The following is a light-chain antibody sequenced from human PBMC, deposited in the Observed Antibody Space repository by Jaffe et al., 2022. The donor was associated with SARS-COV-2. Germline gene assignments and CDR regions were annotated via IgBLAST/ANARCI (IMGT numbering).Light chain of an antibody. Sequence: QSALTQPRSVSGSPGQSVTISCSGTSSDVGGYNYVSWYQQHPGKAPKLMIFDVSERPSGVPDRFSGSKSGNTASLTISGLQAEDEADYSCCSYAGSYTYVFGTETKVTVL. V-gene: IGLV2-11*01. CDR1: SSDVGGYNY. CDR3: CSYAGSYTYV. CDR2: DVS. J-gene: IGLJ1*01.